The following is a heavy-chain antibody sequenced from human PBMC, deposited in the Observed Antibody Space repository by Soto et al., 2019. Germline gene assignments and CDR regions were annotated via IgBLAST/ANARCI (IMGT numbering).Heavy chain of an antibody. V-gene: IGHV4-31*03. CDR3: ARDLYYYDSSGYYPYYYYYGMDV. J-gene: IGHJ6*02. CDR2: IYYSGST. CDR1: GGSISSSSYY. Sequence: PSETLSLTCTVSGGSISSSSYYWSWIRQHPGKGLEWIGYIYYSGSTYYNPSLKSRVTISVDTSKNQFSLKLSSVTAADTAVYYCARDLYYYDSSGYYPYYYYYGMDVWGQGTTVTVSS. D-gene: IGHD3-22*01.